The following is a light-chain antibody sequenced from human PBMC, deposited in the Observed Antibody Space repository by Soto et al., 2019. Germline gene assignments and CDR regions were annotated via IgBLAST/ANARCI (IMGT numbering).Light chain of an antibody. Sequence: QSALTQPASVSGSPGQSITISCSGTSSDVGFYNYVSWFQQYPGKAPKLMIFEVTNRPSGVSDRFSGSKSDNTASLTISGLQADDEADYFSTSYTTSSTWVFGGGTKLTVL. CDR2: EVT. V-gene: IGLV2-14*01. CDR3: TSYTTSSTWV. CDR1: SSDVGFYNY. J-gene: IGLJ3*02.